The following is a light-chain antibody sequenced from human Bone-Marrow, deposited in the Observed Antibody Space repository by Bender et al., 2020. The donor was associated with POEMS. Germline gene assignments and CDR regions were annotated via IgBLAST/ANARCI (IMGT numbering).Light chain of an antibody. Sequence: SYVLTQSPSVSVAPGQTARIPCGGNNIGSKSVHWYQGKPGQAPVVVVSDDSDRPSGIPERFSGSNSGNTASLTISGLQTEDEARYYCSSYTSTNTWVFGAGTQLTVL. V-gene: IGLV3-21*02. J-gene: IGLJ3*02. CDR1: NIGSKS. CDR2: DDS. CDR3: SSYTSTNTWV.